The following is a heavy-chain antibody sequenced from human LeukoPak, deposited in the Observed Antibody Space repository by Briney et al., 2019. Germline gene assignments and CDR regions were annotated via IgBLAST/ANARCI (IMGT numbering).Heavy chain of an antibody. CDR3: AKDRAARYFDY. Sequence: PGGSLRLSCAASGFTFSSYGMHWVRQAPGKGLEWVAVISYDGSNKYYADSVKGRFTISRDNSKNTLYLQMNSLRAADTAVYYCAKDRAARYFDYWGQGTLVTVSS. D-gene: IGHD6-6*01. V-gene: IGHV3-30*18. CDR2: ISYDGSNK. J-gene: IGHJ4*02. CDR1: GFTFSSYG.